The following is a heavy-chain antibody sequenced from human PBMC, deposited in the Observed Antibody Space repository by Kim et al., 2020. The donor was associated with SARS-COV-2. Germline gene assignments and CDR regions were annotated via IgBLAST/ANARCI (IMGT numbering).Heavy chain of an antibody. Sequence: KGRFTISRDNARNSLYLQMNSRRAEDTAVYYCAGFAGGDYYDSSGYYLDYWGQGTLVTVSS. CDR3: AGFAGGDYYDSSGYYLDY. V-gene: IGHV3-11*03. D-gene: IGHD3-22*01. J-gene: IGHJ4*02.